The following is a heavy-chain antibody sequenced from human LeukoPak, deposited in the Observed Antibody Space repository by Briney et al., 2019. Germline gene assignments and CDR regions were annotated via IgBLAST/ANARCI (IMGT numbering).Heavy chain of an antibody. D-gene: IGHD5-18*01. V-gene: IGHV4-34*01. CDR2: INHSGST. J-gene: IGHJ4*02. CDR3: ARGGYSYGYVMRPIDY. Sequence: PSETLSLTCAVYGGSFSGYYWSWIRQPPGKGLEWIGEINHSGSTNYNPSLKSRVTISVDTSKNQFSLKLSSVTAADTAVYYCARGGYSYGYVMRPIDYWSQGTLVTVSS. CDR1: GGSFSGYY.